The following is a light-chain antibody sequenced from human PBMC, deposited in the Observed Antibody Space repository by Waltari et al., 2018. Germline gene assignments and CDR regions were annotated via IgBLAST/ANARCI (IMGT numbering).Light chain of an antibody. J-gene: IGLJ2*01. CDR1: NYNIGNNF. CDR2: RNT. Sequence: QSVLSQPPSASGTPGQRVTISCSGSNYNIGNNFVYWYHQLPGTAPKLLIYRNTQGPSGVPDRCAGSKSGTSASRAISGLRSEDEADYCCASWDGSLGGVIFGGGTKLTVL. V-gene: IGLV1-47*01. CDR3: ASWDGSLGGVI.